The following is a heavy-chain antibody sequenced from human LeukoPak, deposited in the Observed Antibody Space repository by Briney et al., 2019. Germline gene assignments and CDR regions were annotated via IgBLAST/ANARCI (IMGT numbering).Heavy chain of an antibody. CDR3: ARVKGYSYGYADY. Sequence: ASETLSLTCTVSGGSISSSSYYWGWIRQPPGKGLEWIGSIYYSGSTYSNPSLKSRVTISVDRSKNQFSLKLSSVTAADTAVYYCARVKGYSYGYADYWGQGTLVTVSS. CDR1: GGSISSSSYY. CDR2: IYYSGST. J-gene: IGHJ4*02. D-gene: IGHD5-18*01. V-gene: IGHV4-39*07.